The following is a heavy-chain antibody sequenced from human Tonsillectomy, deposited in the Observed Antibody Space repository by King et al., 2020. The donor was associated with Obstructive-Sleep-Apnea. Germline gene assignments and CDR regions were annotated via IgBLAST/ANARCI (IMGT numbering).Heavy chain of an antibody. Sequence: VQLVESGAEVKKPGESLRISCKAYGYNFTTFGISWVRQMPGKGLEWIGRIDQSDSYTNYSPSFQGHVTISVDPSISTAYLQWNTLKASDTSLFYCARENPYSTRPWGQGTLVTVSS. CDR3: ARENPYSTRP. V-gene: IGHV5-10-1*01. CDR2: IDQSDSYT. J-gene: IGHJ4*02. CDR1: GYNFTTFG. D-gene: IGHD6-13*01.